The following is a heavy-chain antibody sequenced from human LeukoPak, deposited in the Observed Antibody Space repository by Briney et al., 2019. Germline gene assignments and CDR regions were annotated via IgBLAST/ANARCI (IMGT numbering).Heavy chain of an antibody. CDR3: ASHYYYDSSGLFDH. V-gene: IGHV4-59*08. CDR1: GGSISSYY. D-gene: IGHD3-22*01. CDR2: VFYRGAT. J-gene: IGHJ4*02. Sequence: PSETLPLTCTVSGGSISSYYWSWIRQPPGKGPEWIGYVFYRGATNYNPFFKSRVTISVDTSKNQFSLKLSSVTAADTAVYYCASHYYYDSSGLFDHWGQGTLVTVSS.